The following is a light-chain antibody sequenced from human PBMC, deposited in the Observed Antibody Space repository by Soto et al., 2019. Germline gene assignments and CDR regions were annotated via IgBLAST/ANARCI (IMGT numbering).Light chain of an antibody. J-gene: IGKJ4*01. CDR3: QQYYSTPLT. Sequence: DIQMTQSPSTLSASVGDTVTVTCRASQSVSGWLAWYQQKPGQPPKLLIYWASSRNSGVPDRFSGSGSGTDFTLTISSLQAEDVAVYYCQQYYSTPLTFGGGTKVDIK. V-gene: IGKV4-1*01. CDR2: WAS. CDR1: QSVSGW.